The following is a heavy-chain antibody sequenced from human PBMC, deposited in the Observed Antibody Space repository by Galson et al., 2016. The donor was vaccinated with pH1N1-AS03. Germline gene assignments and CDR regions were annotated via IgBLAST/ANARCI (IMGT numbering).Heavy chain of an antibody. CDR1: GYTFTGFS. Sequence: SVKVSCKASGYTFTGFSINWVRQAPGQGLELMGWINPKSGVTNYAQKFQAWVTMTRDTSSSTAHMELSGLKSDDTAVYYCARDPRGPCTSSTCPTAYYFGMDVWGQGTTVIVSS. CDR2: INPKSGVT. J-gene: IGHJ6*02. D-gene: IGHD2-2*01. V-gene: IGHV1-2*04. CDR3: ARDPRGPCTSSTCPTAYYFGMDV.